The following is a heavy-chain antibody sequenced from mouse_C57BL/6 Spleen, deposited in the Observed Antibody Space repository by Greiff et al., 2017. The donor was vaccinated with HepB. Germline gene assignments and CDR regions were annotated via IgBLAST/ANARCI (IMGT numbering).Heavy chain of an antibody. D-gene: IGHD2-5*01. CDR2: IDPNSGGT. J-gene: IGHJ4*01. Sequence: QVQLQQPGAELVKPGASVKLSCKASGYTFTSYWMHWVKQRPGRGLEWIGRIDPNSGGTKYNEKFKSKATLTVDKPSSPAYMQLSSLTSEDSAVYYGARSKNSNYEGRAIDYWGEVTSVTVSS. CDR3: ARSKNSNYEGRAIDY. CDR1: GYTFTSYW. V-gene: IGHV1-72*01.